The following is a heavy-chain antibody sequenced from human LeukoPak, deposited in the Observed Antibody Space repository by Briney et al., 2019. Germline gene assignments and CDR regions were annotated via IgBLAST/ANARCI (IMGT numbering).Heavy chain of an antibody. CDR2: ISGSGGST. D-gene: IGHD3-10*01. Sequence: GGSLRLSCAASGFTFSSYAMSWVRQAPGKGLEWVSAISGSGGSTYYADSVKGRFTISRDNSKNTLYLQMNSLRDEDTALYYCAQVMGFRGAPSDYCGQGTLVTVSS. CDR3: AQVMGFRGAPSDY. J-gene: IGHJ4*02. V-gene: IGHV3-23*01. CDR1: GFTFSSYA.